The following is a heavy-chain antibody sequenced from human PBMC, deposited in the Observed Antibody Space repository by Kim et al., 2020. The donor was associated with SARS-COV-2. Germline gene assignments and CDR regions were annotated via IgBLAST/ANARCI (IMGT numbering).Heavy chain of an antibody. D-gene: IGHD3-10*01. CDR3: ARYLSGDRYYYYGMDV. V-gene: IGHV5-51*01. J-gene: IGHJ6*02. Sequence: GESLKISCKGSGYSFTSYWIGWVRQMPGKGLEWMGIIYPGDSDTRYSPSFQGQVTISADKSISTAYLQWSSLKASDTAMYYCARYLSGDRYYYYGMDVWGQGTTVTVSS. CDR1: GYSFTSYW. CDR2: IYPGDSDT.